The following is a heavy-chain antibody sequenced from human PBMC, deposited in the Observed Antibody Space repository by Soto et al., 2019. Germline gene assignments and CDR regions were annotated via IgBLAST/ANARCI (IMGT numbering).Heavy chain of an antibody. CDR3: ARATAYDFWSGYYRSYGLDV. D-gene: IGHD3-3*01. Sequence: VQLVQSGAEVKSPEASVRVSCTTSGYTFTGYFIHWVRQAPGQGLEWMGWINPNSGDTSYSQKFPGWVTMARDTSISTAYMELSRLRSDDTAVYYCARATAYDFWSGYYRSYGLDVWGQGTTFTV. CDR1: GYTFTGYF. V-gene: IGHV1-2*04. CDR2: INPNSGDT. J-gene: IGHJ6*02.